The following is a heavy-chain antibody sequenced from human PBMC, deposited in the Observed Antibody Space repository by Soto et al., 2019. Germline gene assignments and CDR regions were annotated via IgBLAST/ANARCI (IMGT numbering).Heavy chain of an antibody. Sequence: QVQLVESGGGVVQPGRSLRLSCAASGFTFSSFGMHWVRQAPDKGLEWVAVISYDGSNKYYADSVKGRFTISRDNSKNTLSLQMNSLRAEDTAVYYCAKAPAIVLVPAAMGGDYWGQGTLVTVSS. CDR2: ISYDGSNK. CDR1: GFTFSSFG. J-gene: IGHJ4*02. CDR3: AKAPAIVLVPAAMGGDY. D-gene: IGHD2-2*01. V-gene: IGHV3-30*18.